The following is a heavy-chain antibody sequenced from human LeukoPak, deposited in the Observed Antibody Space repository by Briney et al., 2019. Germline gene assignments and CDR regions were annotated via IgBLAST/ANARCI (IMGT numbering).Heavy chain of an antibody. CDR1: GGSISSSSYY. D-gene: IGHD6-13*01. V-gene: IGHV4-39*01. J-gene: IGHJ4*02. Sequence: PSETLSLTCTVSGGSISSSSYYWFWIRQPPGKGLEWIGSIYYSGSTYYNPSLKSRVTISVDKSKNQFSLKLSSVPAADTAVYYCARLGVSSWYIDYWGQGTLVTVSS. CDR3: ARLGVSSWYIDY. CDR2: IYYSGST.